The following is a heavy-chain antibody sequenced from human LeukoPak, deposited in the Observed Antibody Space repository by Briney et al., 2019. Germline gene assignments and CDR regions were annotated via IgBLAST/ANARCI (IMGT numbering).Heavy chain of an antibody. CDR3: ARGPGCTSTSCPYYFDY. CDR2: MNPNSGNT. J-gene: IGHJ4*02. V-gene: IGHV1-8*03. D-gene: IGHD2-2*01. Sequence: GASVKVSCKASGYTFISYDINWVRQATGQGREWMGWMNPNSGNTGYAQKFQGRVTTTTNTSISTAYMELSSLRSDDTAVYYCARGPGCTSTSCPYYFDYWGQGTLVTVSS. CDR1: GYTFISYD.